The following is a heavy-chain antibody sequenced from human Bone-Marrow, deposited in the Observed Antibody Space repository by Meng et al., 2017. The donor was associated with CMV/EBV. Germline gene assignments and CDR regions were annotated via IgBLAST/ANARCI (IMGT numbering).Heavy chain of an antibody. V-gene: IGHV3-21*01. D-gene: IGHD3-16*01. CDR3: ARVFMGAENY. CDR2: ISSSSSYI. J-gene: IGHJ4*02. CDR1: GFTFSSYA. Sequence: GGSLRLSCAASGFTFSSYAMSWVRQAPGKGLEWVSSISSSSSYIYYADSVKGRFTISRDNAKNSLYLQMNSLRAEDTAVYYCARVFMGAENYWGQGTLVTVSS.